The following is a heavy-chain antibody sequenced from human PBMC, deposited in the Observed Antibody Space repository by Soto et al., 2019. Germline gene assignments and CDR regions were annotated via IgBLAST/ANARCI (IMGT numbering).Heavy chain of an antibody. CDR3: ARGASHYYYYYGMDV. Sequence: QDQLVQSGAEVKKPGASVKVSCKASGYTFNNYGISWVRQAPGQGLEWMGWISAYNGNRNYAQKVQGRVSKTTETSTSTAYMELRSLRSDDTAVYYCARGASHYYYYYGMDVWGQGTTVTVSS. CDR1: GYTFNNYG. J-gene: IGHJ6*02. V-gene: IGHV1-18*01. CDR2: ISAYNGNR.